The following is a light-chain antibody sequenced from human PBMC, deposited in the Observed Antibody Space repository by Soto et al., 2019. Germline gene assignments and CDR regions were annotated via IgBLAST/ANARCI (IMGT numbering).Light chain of an antibody. Sequence: QSVLTQPPSASGTPGQRVTISCAGSSSNIGSITANWYQKLPGTAPKLLIYRNNQRPSGVPDRISGSKTSTSTSLAISGLQSEEETHYYSAAWDDSLNGPVLSGRTKLTVL. J-gene: IGLJ2*01. CDR2: RNN. CDR1: SSNIGSIT. CDR3: AAWDDSLNGPV. V-gene: IGLV1-44*01.